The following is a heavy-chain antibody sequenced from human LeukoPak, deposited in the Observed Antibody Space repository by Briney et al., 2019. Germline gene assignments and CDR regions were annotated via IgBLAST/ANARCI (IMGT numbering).Heavy chain of an antibody. CDR1: GLTFKNYG. Sequence: GTSLRLSCAASGLTFKNYGMHWVRQAPGKGLEWVSIIYYDGRDKYYADSVKGRFTDSRDNSKNTLYLQMNSLRDEDTAVYYCATDRSLSYFDYWGQGTLVTVSS. V-gene: IGHV3-33*01. CDR2: IYYDGRDK. CDR3: ATDRSLSYFDY. J-gene: IGHJ4*02.